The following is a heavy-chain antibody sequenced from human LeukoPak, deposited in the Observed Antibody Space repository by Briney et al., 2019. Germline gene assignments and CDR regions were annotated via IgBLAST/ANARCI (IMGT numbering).Heavy chain of an antibody. CDR3: AHTYYDSSGPRFDP. J-gene: IGHJ5*02. CDR2: IYWHDDK. D-gene: IGHD3-22*01. Sequence: KRSGPTLVNPTQTLTLTCTFSGFSLSTSGVGVGWIRQPPGQALEWLALIYWHDDKRYSPSLKSRLTITKDTSKNQVVLTMTNMDPVDTATYYCAHTYYDSSGPRFDPWGQGTLVTVSS. V-gene: IGHV2-5*01. CDR1: GFSLSTSGVG.